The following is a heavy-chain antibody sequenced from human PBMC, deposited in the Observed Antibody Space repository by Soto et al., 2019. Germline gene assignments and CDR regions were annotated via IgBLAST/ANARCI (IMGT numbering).Heavy chain of an antibody. J-gene: IGHJ4*02. V-gene: IGHV1-69*02. CDR2: FIPILDMA. D-gene: IGHD2-21*01. CDR1: GGTFNTYT. Sequence: QVQVVQSGAEVKKPESSVKVSCKPSGGTFNTYTVNWVRLAPGHGLEWMGRFIPILDMANYAQKFQDRVTITADRSTFAAYMELNSLTSDDTAVYYCAITYCRDNSCPRDFAFWGPGTRVTVSS. CDR3: AITYCRDNSCPRDFAF.